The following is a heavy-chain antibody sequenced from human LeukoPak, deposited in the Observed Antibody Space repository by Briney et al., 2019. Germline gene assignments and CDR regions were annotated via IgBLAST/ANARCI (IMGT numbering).Heavy chain of an antibody. CDR3: ARAPHGSGSYYTLGY. V-gene: IGHV1-69*13. CDR1: GGTFSSYA. J-gene: IGHJ4*02. CDR2: IIPIFGTA. D-gene: IGHD3-10*01. Sequence: SVTVSCQASGGTFSSYAISWVRQAAARGREWMGGIIPIFGTANYAQKLQGRVTITADESTSTAYIELGSLRSEDTGVDYCARAPHGSGSYYTLGYWGQGTLVTVSS.